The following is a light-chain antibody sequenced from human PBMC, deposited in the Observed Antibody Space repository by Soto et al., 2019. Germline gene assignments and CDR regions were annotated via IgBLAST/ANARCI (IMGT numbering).Light chain of an antibody. CDR1: QSVQSW. CDR2: KAS. V-gene: IGKV1-5*03. CDR3: XXXNSYPYT. J-gene: IGKJ2*01. Sequence: DIQMTQSPSTLSASVGDXXTXXXXASQSVQSWLAWYQRKPGKAPKFLIYKASSLGSGVPSRFSGTGSGTEFTLTISGLQPXXXXTXYXXXXNSYPYTFGQGTKLEIK.